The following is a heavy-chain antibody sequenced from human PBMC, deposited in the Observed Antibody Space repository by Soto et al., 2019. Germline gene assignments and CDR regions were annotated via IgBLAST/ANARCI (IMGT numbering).Heavy chain of an antibody. V-gene: IGHV4-59*01. Sequence: SETLSLTCTVSGGSISSYYWSWIRQPPGKGLEWIGYIYYSGSTNYNPSLKSRVTISVDTSKNQFSLKLSSVTAADTAVYYCAREPAPTVWRLFDYWGQGTLVTVSS. CDR3: AREPAPTVWRLFDY. J-gene: IGHJ4*02. CDR2: IYYSGST. D-gene: IGHD4-4*01. CDR1: GGSISSYY.